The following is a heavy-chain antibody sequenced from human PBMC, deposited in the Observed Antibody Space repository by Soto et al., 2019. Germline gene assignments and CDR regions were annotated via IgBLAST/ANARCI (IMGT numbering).Heavy chain of an antibody. J-gene: IGHJ6*02. V-gene: IGHV1-69*13. CDR1: GGTFSSYA. CDR3: ARDNPDYGARNYYGMDV. D-gene: IGHD4-17*01. CDR2: IIPIFGTA. Sequence: ASVKVSCKASGGTFSSYAISWVRQAPGQGLEWMGGIIPIFGTANYAQKFQGRVTITADESTSTAYMELSSLRSEDTAVYYCARDNPDYGARNYYGMDVWGQGTTVTVSS.